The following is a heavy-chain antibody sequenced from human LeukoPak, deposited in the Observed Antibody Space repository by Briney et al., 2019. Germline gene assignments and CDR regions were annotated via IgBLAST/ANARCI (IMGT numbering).Heavy chain of an antibody. J-gene: IGHJ3*02. Sequence: PGGSLKLSCAASGFTFSSYWMSWVRQAPGKGLEWVANIKQDGSEKYYVDSVKGRFTISRDNAKNSLYLQMNSLRAEDTAVYYCASEYYDFWSGYSGAFDIWGQGTMVTVSS. CDR2: IKQDGSEK. CDR1: GFTFSSYW. CDR3: ASEYYDFWSGYSGAFDI. V-gene: IGHV3-7*01. D-gene: IGHD3-3*01.